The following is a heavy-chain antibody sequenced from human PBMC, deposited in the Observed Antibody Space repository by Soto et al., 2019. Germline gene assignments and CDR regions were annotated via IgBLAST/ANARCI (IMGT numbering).Heavy chain of an antibody. D-gene: IGHD2-21*02. V-gene: IGHV3-74*01. CDR1: GFTFSSYW. Sequence: EVQLVESGGGLVQPGGSLRLSCAASGFTFSSYWMHWVRQAPGKGLVWVSRINSDGSSTSYADSVKGRFTISRDNAKNTLYLQMNSLGAEDTAVYYCARPRPYCGGDCPDSWGQGTLFTVSS. J-gene: IGHJ4*02. CDR2: INSDGSST. CDR3: ARPRPYCGGDCPDS.